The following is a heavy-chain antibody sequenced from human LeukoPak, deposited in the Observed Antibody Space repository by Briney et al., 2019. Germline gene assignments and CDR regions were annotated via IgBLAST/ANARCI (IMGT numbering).Heavy chain of an antibody. D-gene: IGHD3-10*01. Sequence: GGSLRLPCISSGFTFNNYWMAWVRRAPGKGLEWVANIKEDGSEKSYVDSVKGRFTISRDNAQNSLYLQMNSLRAEDTTVYYCARRVDRGTPFDYWGQGTLVTVSS. CDR3: ARRVDRGTPFDY. CDR2: IKEDGSEK. J-gene: IGHJ4*02. CDR1: GFTFNNYW. V-gene: IGHV3-7*03.